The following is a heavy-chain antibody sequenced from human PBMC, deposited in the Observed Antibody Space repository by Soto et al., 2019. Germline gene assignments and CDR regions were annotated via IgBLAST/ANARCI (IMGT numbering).Heavy chain of an antibody. V-gene: IGHV4-39*01. D-gene: IGHD6-13*01. CDR3: ERNMRRQLDDFYY. J-gene: IGHJ4*02. CDR1: GASISSGYYY. Sequence: SETLSLTCSVSGASISSGYYYWGWIRQPPGKGLEWLGSVYYNGGTYDNPSLKSRVTMSVDTSKNQFSLKLSSVTAADTAIYFWERNMRRQLDDFYYWGQVILVTVSS. CDR2: VYYNGGT.